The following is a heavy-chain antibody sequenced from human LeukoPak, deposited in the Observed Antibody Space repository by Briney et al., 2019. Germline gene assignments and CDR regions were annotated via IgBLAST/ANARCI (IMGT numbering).Heavy chain of an antibody. CDR1: GFTFSSYW. CDR2: ISSSSSTI. V-gene: IGHV3-48*01. D-gene: IGHD3-22*01. J-gene: IGHJ3*02. Sequence: GGSLRLSCAASGFTFSSYWMSWVRQAPGKGLEWVSYISSSSSTIYYADSVKGRFTISRDNAKNSLYLQMNSLRAEDTAVYYCARDREGYYDSSGYPTLDIWGQGTMVTVSS. CDR3: ARDREGYYDSSGYPTLDI.